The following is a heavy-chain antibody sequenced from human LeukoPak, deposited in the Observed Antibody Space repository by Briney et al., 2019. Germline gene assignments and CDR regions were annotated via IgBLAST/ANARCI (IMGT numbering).Heavy chain of an antibody. V-gene: IGHV3-49*04. Sequence: GGSLRLSCTAPGFTFGDYAMSWVRQAPGKGLEWVGFIRSKAYGGTTEYAASVKGRFTISRDDSKSIAYLQMNSLKTEDTAVYYCTREFRASRAPFRGVIPTDFDYWGQGTLVTVSS. CDR1: GFTFGDYA. J-gene: IGHJ4*02. CDR3: TREFRASRAPFRGVIPTDFDY. D-gene: IGHD3-10*01. CDR2: IRSKAYGGTT.